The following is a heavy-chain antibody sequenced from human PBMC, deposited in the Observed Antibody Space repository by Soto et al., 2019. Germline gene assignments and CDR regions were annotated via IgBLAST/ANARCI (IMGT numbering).Heavy chain of an antibody. V-gene: IGHV5-51*01. Sequence: PGESLKISCKGSGYSFSRYWIDWVRQTPGKGLEWMGVIYPGDSDTKYSPSFQGQVTISADKSISTAYLQWSSLKASDSAMYYCARHTTYSGSYLSPLDSWGQGTLVTVSS. CDR1: GYSFSRYW. CDR3: ARHTTYSGSYLSPLDS. CDR2: IYPGDSDT. J-gene: IGHJ5*02. D-gene: IGHD1-26*01.